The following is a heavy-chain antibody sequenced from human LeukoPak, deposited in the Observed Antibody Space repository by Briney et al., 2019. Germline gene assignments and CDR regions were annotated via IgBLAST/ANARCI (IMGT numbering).Heavy chain of an antibody. CDR2: IYYSGST. Sequence: PSETLSLTCTVSGGSISSSSYYWSWIRQPPGKGLEWIGYIYYSGSTNYNPSLKSRVTISVDTSKNQFSLKLSSVTAADTAVYYCARHRDTGIAAAGRPFDPWGQGTLVTVSS. V-gene: IGHV4-61*05. CDR1: GGSISSSSYY. J-gene: IGHJ5*02. D-gene: IGHD6-13*01. CDR3: ARHRDTGIAAAGRPFDP.